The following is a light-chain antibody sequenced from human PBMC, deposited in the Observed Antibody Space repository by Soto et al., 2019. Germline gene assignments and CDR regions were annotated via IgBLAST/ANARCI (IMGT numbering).Light chain of an antibody. CDR1: SSDVGGYNS. V-gene: IGLV2-14*01. CDR2: DVS. J-gene: IGLJ2*01. Sequence: QSALTQPASVSGSPGQSITISCTGTSSDVGGYNSVSWYQQHPGKVPKLMIYDVSNRPSGVSNRFSGSKSGNTASLTISGLQAEDEADYYCSSYRISSTPLVFGGGTKLTVL. CDR3: SSYRISSTPLV.